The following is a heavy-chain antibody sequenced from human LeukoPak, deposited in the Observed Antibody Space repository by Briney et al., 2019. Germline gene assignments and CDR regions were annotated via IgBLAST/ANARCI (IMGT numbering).Heavy chain of an antibody. V-gene: IGHV4-39*07. CDR3: ARVVATTSHHDAFDI. CDR1: RGSISGSSYY. D-gene: IGHD2-15*01. Sequence: PSETLSLTCTVSRGSISGSSYYWGWIRQPPGKGLEWIGSIYYSGNTYNNPSLKSRVTISLDTSKNQFSLRLSSVTAADTAMYYCARVVATTSHHDAFDIWGQGTMVTVSS. CDR2: IYYSGNT. J-gene: IGHJ3*02.